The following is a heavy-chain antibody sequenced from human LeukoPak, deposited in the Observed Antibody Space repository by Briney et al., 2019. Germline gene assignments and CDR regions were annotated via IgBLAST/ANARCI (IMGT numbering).Heavy chain of an antibody. CDR2: INPNSGGT. V-gene: IGHV1-2*02. D-gene: IGHD6-13*01. CDR1: GYTFTGYY. CDR3: AGSSSWYTGGYYYYYMDV. J-gene: IGHJ6*03. Sequence: ASVKVSCKASGYTFTGYYMHWVRQAPGQGLEWMGWINPNSGGTNYAQKFQGRVTMTRDTSISTAYMELSRLRSDDTAVYYCAGSSSWYTGGYYYYYMDVWGKGTTVTVSS.